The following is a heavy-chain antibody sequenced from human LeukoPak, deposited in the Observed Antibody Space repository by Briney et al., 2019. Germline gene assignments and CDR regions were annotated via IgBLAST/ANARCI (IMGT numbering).Heavy chain of an antibody. V-gene: IGHV3-23*01. D-gene: IGHD3-9*01. Sequence: GGSLRLSCAASGFTFSNYAMGWVRQAPGKGPEWVSSIRYNIENTHYADAVQGRFTISRENSKNTLYLQMNSLRAEDTARYYCAKASTRDTGYYFDSWGEGTLVSVSS. J-gene: IGHJ4*02. CDR3: AKASTRDTGYYFDS. CDR1: GFTFSNYA. CDR2: IRYNIENT.